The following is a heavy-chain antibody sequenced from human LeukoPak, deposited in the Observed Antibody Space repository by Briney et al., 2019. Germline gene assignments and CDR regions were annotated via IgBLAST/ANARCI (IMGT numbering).Heavy chain of an antibody. V-gene: IGHV4-59*01. CDR3: ARYFDWPWAFDI. J-gene: IGHJ3*02. CDR1: GGSISGYY. Sequence: SETLSLTCTVSGGSISGYYWSWIRQPPGKGLEWIGYINYSGSTNYNPSLKGRVTISLDTSKSQFSLKLTSVTAADTAVFFCARYFDWPWAFDIWGLGTMVTVSS. CDR2: INYSGST. D-gene: IGHD3-9*01.